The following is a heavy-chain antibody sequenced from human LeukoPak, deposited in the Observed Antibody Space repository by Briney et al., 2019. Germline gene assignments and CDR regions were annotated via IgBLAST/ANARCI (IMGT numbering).Heavy chain of an antibody. D-gene: IGHD2-15*01. CDR2: IYYSGST. V-gene: IGHV4-59*01. CDR1: GGSISSYY. J-gene: IGHJ4*02. Sequence: PSETLSLTCTVSGGSISSYYWSWIRQPPGKGLEWIGYIYYSGSTNYNPSLKSRVTISVDTSKNQFSLKLSSVTAADTAVYYCARVGGVVVAAAYYFDSWGQGTLVTVSS. CDR3: ARVGGVVVAAAYYFDS.